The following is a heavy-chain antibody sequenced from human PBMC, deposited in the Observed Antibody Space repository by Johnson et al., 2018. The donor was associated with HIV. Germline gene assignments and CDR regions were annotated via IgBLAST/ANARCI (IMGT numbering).Heavy chain of an antibody. V-gene: IGHV3-30-3*01. CDR2: ISYDGSNK. CDR1: GFTFSSYA. CDR3: ARQYRNSGSRTGAFDI. J-gene: IGHJ3*02. D-gene: IGHD1-26*01. Sequence: QVLLVESGGGVVQPGRYLRLSCAASGFTFSSYAMHWVRQAPGKGLEWVAVISYDGSNKYYADSVKGRFTISRDNSKNTLYLQMNSLRAEDTAVYYCARQYRNSGSRTGAFDIWGQGTMVTVSS.